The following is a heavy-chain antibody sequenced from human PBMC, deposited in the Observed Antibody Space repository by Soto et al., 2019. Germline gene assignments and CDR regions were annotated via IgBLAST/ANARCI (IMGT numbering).Heavy chain of an antibody. D-gene: IGHD2-15*01. V-gene: IGHV3-30*18. CDR3: EKDGAPRYGGRSSCHPAGAY. CDR2: ISYDGSHK. J-gene: IGHJ4*02. CDR1: GFTFSNYG. Sequence: QVQLVESGGGVVQPGRSLRLSCAGSGFTFSNYGLHWVRQAPGKGLEWVAVISYDGSHKYYADSVKGRFTISRDNSNNMRYLQMASLRAEDTAVYYWEKDGAPRYGGRSSCHPAGAYWGQGALVTVSS.